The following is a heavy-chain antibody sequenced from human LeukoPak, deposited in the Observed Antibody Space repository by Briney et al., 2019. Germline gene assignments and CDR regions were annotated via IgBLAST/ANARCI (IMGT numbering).Heavy chain of an antibody. CDR2: IRSKTYGGTA. J-gene: IGHJ4*02. Sequence: GGSLRLSCTASGFTFGDYAMSWVRQAPGKGLEWVGFIRSKTYGGTAEYAACVKGRFTISRDDSKSIAYLQMNSLKTEDTAVYYCTRAHGYCSGGSCFDYWGQGTLVTVSS. D-gene: IGHD2-15*01. CDR1: GFTFGDYA. V-gene: IGHV3-49*04. CDR3: TRAHGYCSGGSCFDY.